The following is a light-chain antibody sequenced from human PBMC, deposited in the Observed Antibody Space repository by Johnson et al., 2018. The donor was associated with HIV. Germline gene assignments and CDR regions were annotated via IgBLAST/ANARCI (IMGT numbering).Light chain of an antibody. CDR2: DNN. J-gene: IGLJ1*01. Sequence: HSVLTQPPSVSAAPGQKVTISCSGSSSNIGNNYVSWYQQLPGTAPKLLIYDNNKRPSGIPDRFSGSKSGTSATLGITGLQTGDEADYYCGTLDSSLSAGGVFGTGTKVTVL. CDR1: SSNIGNNY. CDR3: GTLDSSLSAGGV. V-gene: IGLV1-51*01.